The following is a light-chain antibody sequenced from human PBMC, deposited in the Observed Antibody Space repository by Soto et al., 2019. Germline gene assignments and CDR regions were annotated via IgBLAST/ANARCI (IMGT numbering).Light chain of an antibody. V-gene: IGKV1-5*03. CDR1: QSISAW. J-gene: IGKJ5*01. CDR2: KAS. CDR3: QQYHSYPLT. Sequence: DIQMTQSPSTLSASVGERVTITCRASQSISAWLAWYQHKPGKAPKLLIYKASNVESGVPSRFSGSGSGTEFTLTISSLQPDDFATYYCQQYHSYPLTFGQGTRLEIK.